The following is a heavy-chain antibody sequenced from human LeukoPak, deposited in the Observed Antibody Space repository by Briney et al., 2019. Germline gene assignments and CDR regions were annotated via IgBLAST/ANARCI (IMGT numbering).Heavy chain of an antibody. J-gene: IGHJ1*01. CDR1: GGSISSGDYY. CDR3: ARAGGGSVRGFQH. Sequence: PSQTLSLTCTVSGGSISSGDYYWSWIRQPPGKGLEWIGYIYYSGSTHYNPSLKSRVTISVDTSKNQFSLKLSSVTAADTAVYYCARAGGGSVRGFQHWGQGTLITVSS. CDR2: IYYSGST. D-gene: IGHD3-10*01. V-gene: IGHV4-30-4*01.